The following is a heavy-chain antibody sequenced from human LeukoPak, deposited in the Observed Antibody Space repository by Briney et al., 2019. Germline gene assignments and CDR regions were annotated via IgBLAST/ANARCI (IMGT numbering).Heavy chain of an antibody. J-gene: IGHJ4*02. V-gene: IGHV3-30-3*01. D-gene: IGHD5-18*01. CDR2: ISYDGSNK. CDR1: GFTFSSYA. Sequence: PGRSLRLSCAASGFTFSSYAMHWVRQAPGKGLEWVAVISYDGSNKYYADSVKGRFTISRDNSKNTLYLQMNSLRAEDTAVYYCARAPGSMGTAMVRIDYWGQGTLVTVSS. CDR3: ARAPGSMGTAMVRIDY.